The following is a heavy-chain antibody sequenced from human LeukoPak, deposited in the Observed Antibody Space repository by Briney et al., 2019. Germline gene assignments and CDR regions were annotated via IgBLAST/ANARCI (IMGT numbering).Heavy chain of an antibody. CDR3: ARVYSSSWSRFDP. J-gene: IGHJ5*02. CDR1: GFTFSSYA. CDR2: ISYDGSNK. Sequence: PGGSLRLSCAASGFTFSSYAMHWVRQAPGKGLEWVAAISYDGSNKYYADSVKGRFTISRDNSKNTLYLQMHSLRAEDTAVYYCARVYSSSWSRFDPWGQGTLVTVSS. D-gene: IGHD6-13*01. V-gene: IGHV3-30*04.